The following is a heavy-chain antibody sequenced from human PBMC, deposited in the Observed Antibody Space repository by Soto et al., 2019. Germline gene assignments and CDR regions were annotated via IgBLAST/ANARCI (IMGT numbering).Heavy chain of an antibody. Sequence: QVQLQESGPGLVKPSQTLSLTCTVSGGSISSGDYYWSCISQPPGKGLEWIGYIYYSGSTYYNPSLKSRVTISVDTFTNHFSLKLSSLTAADTAVYYCATIKLGSNRLDYWGQGTLVTVSS. CDR1: GGSISSGDYY. D-gene: IGHD3-10*01. J-gene: IGHJ4*02. CDR2: IYYSGST. V-gene: IGHV4-30-4*01. CDR3: ATIKLGSNRLDY.